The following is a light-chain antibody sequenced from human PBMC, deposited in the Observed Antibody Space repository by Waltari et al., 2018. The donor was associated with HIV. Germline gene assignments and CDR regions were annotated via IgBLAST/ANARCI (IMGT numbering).Light chain of an antibody. CDR3: QQYGSSEGFT. CDR1: QSVSSSY. Sequence: EIVLTQSPGTLSLSPGERATLSCRASQSVSSSYLAWYQQKPGQAPRLLIYGPSTRAAGIPDRFSGSGSETDFTLTISRLEPEDCAVYYCQQYGSSEGFTFGPGTRVDI. V-gene: IGKV3-20*01. CDR2: GPS. J-gene: IGKJ3*01.